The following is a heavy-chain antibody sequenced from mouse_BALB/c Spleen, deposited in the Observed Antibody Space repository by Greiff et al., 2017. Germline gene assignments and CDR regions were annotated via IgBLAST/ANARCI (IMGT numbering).Heavy chain of an antibody. CDR2: ISNLAYSI. CDR3: ARGYGNYPYFDY. Sequence: EVQLVESGGGLVQPGGSRKLSCAASGFTFSDYGMAWVRQAPGKGPEWVAFISNLAYSIYYADTVTGRFTISRENAKNTLYLEMSSLRSEDTAMYYCARGYGNYPYFDYWGQGTTLTVSS. V-gene: IGHV5-15*02. CDR1: GFTFSDYG. D-gene: IGHD2-1*01. J-gene: IGHJ2*01.